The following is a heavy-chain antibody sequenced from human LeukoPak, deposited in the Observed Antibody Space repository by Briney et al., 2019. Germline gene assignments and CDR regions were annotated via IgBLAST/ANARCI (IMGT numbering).Heavy chain of an antibody. CDR3: ARDLVTVTKGFDI. D-gene: IGHD4-17*01. CDR1: GGSFSGYY. J-gene: IGHJ3*02. Sequence: SETLSLTCAVYGGSFSGYYWTWIRQPPGKGLEWIGYISYIGSTNYNPSLKSRVTISIDTSRNQFSLRLSSVTAADTAVYYCARDLVTVTKGFDIWGQGTMVSVSS. CDR2: ISYIGST. V-gene: IGHV4-59*01.